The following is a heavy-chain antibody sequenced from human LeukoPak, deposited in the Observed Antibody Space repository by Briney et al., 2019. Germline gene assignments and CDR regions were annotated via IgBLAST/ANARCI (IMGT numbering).Heavy chain of an antibody. CDR2: ISASGNYI. CDR1: GFTFSSYT. J-gene: IGHJ4*02. V-gene: IGHV3-21*01. Sequence: GGSLRLSCAASGFTFSSYTMKWVRQAPGKGLEWVSSISASGNYIYYADSVKGRFTTSRDSAKSSLYLQMNSLRAEDTAVYYCARFGYCSSISCYAVWGQGTLVTVSS. D-gene: IGHD2-2*01. CDR3: ARFGYCSSISCYAV.